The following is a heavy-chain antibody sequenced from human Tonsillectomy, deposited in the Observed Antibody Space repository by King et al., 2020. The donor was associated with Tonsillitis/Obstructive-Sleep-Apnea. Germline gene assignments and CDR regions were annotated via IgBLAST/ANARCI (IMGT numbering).Heavy chain of an antibody. CDR1: GFTFSSYE. CDR2: ISSSGSTI. D-gene: IGHD4-11*01. V-gene: IGHV3-48*03. Sequence: VQLVESGGGLVQPGGSLRLSCAASGFTFSSYEMNWVCQAPGKGLEWVSYISSSGSTIYYADSVKGRFTISRDNAKNSLYLQMNSLRAEDTAVYYCARDRTTVTGYYYYMDVWGKGTTVTVSS. J-gene: IGHJ6*03. CDR3: ARDRTTVTGYYYYMDV.